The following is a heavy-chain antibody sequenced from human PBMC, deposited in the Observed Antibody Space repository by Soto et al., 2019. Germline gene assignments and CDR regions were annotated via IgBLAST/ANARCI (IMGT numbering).Heavy chain of an antibody. Sequence: QVQLQESGPGLVKPSGTLSLTCAVSGGSISSSNWWSWVRQPPGKGLEWIGEIYHSGSTNYNPSLKSRGTIAVDKSKNQFSLKLSSVTAADTAVYYCARVYCSGGSCYDDAFDIWGQGTMVTVSS. V-gene: IGHV4-4*02. J-gene: IGHJ3*02. CDR1: GGSISSSNW. CDR2: IYHSGST. D-gene: IGHD2-15*01. CDR3: ARVYCSGGSCYDDAFDI.